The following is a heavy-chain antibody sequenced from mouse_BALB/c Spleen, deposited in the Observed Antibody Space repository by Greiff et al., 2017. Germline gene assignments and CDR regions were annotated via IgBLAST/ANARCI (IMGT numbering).Heavy chain of an antibody. J-gene: IGHJ3*01. CDR1: GYTFTSYV. CDR3: ARCPYYYGSSWFAY. D-gene: IGHD1-1*01. Sequence: EVQLQQSGPELVKPGASVKMSCKASGYTFTSYVMHWVKQKPGQGLEWIGYINPYNDGTKYNEKFKGKATLTSDKSSSTAYMELSSLTSEDSAVYYCARCPYYYGSSWFAYWGQGTLVTVSA. V-gene: IGHV1-14*01. CDR2: INPYNDGT.